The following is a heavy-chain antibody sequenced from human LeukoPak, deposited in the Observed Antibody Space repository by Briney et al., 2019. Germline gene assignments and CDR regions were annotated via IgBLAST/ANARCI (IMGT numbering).Heavy chain of an antibody. CDR1: GGTFSSYA. CDR3: ARDKKYYYDSSGYPDY. CDR2: IIPTLGIA. V-gene: IGHV1-69*04. Sequence: SVKVSCKASGGTFSSYAISWVRQAPGQGLEWMGGIIPTLGIANYAQKFQGRVTITADKSTSTAYMELSSLRSEDTAVYYCARDKKYYYDSSGYPDYWGQGTLVTVSS. D-gene: IGHD3-22*01. J-gene: IGHJ4*02.